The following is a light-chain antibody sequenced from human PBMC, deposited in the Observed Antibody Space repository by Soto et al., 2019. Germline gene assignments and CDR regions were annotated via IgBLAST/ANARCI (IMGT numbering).Light chain of an antibody. CDR2: GAS. J-gene: IGKJ5*01. CDR1: QSVSSSY. CDR3: QQYGSSPIT. Sequence: EIVLTQAPGTRSLSPEETDTLSCRASQSVSSSYLAWYQQKPGHAPRLLIYGASSRATGIPDRLSGRGSGTDFTLTISRLEPEDFAVYYCQQYGSSPITFGQGPRLEIK. V-gene: IGKV3-20*01.